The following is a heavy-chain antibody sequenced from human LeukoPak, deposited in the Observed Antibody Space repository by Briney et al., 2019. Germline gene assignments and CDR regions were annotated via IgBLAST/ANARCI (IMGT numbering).Heavy chain of an antibody. D-gene: IGHD3-22*01. J-gene: IGHJ4*02. Sequence: SETLSLTCTVSGGSISSNYYWSWIRQPAGKGLEYIGRIYNSGITNYNPSLKSRVTISVDTSKNQFSLKLSSVTAADTAVYYCARLYRRKVLRIVVARTFDYWGQGTLVTVSS. V-gene: IGHV4-4*07. CDR1: GGSISSNYY. CDR2: IYNSGIT. CDR3: ARLYRRKVLRIVVARTFDY.